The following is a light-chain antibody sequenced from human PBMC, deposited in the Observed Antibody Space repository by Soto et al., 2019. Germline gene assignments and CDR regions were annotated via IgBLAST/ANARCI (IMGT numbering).Light chain of an antibody. CDR2: DVN. Sequence: QSVLTQPASVSGSPGQSITISCTGTSSDVGGYNYVSWYQQHPGKAPKMIIYDVNKRPSGVPDRFSGSKSGNTASLTISWLQAEDEADYYCCSYAHTSRVFGGGTKLTVL. CDR1: SSDVGGYNY. V-gene: IGLV2-11*01. J-gene: IGLJ3*02. CDR3: CSYAHTSRV.